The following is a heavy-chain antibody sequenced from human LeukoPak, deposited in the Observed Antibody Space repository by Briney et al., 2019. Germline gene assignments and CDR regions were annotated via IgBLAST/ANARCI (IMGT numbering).Heavy chain of an antibody. CDR3: ARVIESSSWYLSDYYYYYYMDV. D-gene: IGHD6-13*01. V-gene: IGHV4-34*01. Sequence: SETLSLTCAVYGGSFCGYYWSWIRQPPGKGLEWIGEINHSGSTNYNPSLKSRVTISVDTSKNQFSLKLSSVTAADTAVYYCARVIESSSWYLSDYYYYYYMDVWGKGTTVTVSS. CDR1: GGSFCGYY. J-gene: IGHJ6*03. CDR2: INHSGST.